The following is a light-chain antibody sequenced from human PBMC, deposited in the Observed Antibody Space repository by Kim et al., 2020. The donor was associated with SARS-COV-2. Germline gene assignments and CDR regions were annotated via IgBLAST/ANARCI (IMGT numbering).Light chain of an antibody. Sequence: DIQLTQSPSSLTASVGDRVTITCRASQGISSYLAWYQQKPGKVPKLLIYAASTLQCRVPSRFSGSGSGTDFTLTISSLQPEDFATYYCQQLNSYPRLTFGGGTKVDI. CDR2: AAS. CDR1: QGISSY. J-gene: IGKJ4*01. V-gene: IGKV1-9*01. CDR3: QQLNSYPRLT.